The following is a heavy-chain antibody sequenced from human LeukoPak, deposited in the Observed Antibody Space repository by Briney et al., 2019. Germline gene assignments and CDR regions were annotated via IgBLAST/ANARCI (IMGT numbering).Heavy chain of an antibody. Sequence: GGSLRLSCAASGFTFTNYAMTWVRQAPGKGLEWVSGISGSGGSTNYADSVKGRFTISRDNSKNTLYLQMNSLRAEDTAVYYCAKETSRIGGSMASFDYWGQGTLVTVSS. CDR2: ISGSGGST. D-gene: IGHD1-26*01. CDR1: GFTFTNYA. CDR3: AKETSRIGGSMASFDY. J-gene: IGHJ4*02. V-gene: IGHV3-23*01.